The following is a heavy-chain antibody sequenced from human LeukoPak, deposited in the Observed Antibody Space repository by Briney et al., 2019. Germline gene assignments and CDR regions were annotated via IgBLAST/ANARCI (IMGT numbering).Heavy chain of an antibody. CDR3: ARDKRGGYCSGGSCHSDFDY. Sequence: SQTLSLTCAISGDSVSSNSTAWNWIRQSPSRGLEWLGRTYYRSKWYNDYAVSVKSRITINPDTSKNQFSLQLNSVTPEDTAVYYCARDKRGGYCSGGSCHSDFDYWGQGTLVTVSS. V-gene: IGHV6-1*01. CDR2: TYYRSKWYN. J-gene: IGHJ4*02. CDR1: GDSVSSNSTA. D-gene: IGHD2-15*01.